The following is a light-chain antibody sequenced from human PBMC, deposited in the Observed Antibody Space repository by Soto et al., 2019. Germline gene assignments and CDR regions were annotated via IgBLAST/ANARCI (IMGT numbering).Light chain of an antibody. CDR1: SSDVAAYNY. CDR2: DVS. V-gene: IGLV2-14*01. CDR3: SSYTSSSTYV. Sequence: QSALTQPASVSGSPGQSITISCTGTSSDVAAYNYVSWYQQHPGTAPKLMIYDVSNRPSGVSDRFSGSKSGNTASLTISGLQGEDEADYYCSSYTSSSTYVFGTGTKLTV. J-gene: IGLJ1*01.